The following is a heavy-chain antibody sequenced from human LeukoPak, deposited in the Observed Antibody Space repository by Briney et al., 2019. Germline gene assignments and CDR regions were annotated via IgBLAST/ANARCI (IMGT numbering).Heavy chain of an antibody. CDR1: GGTFSSYA. CDR3: ARQYYYGSGILGY. V-gene: IGHV1-69*05. Sequence: GASVKVSCKASGGTFSSYAISWVRQAPGQGLNYAQRFQGRVTITTDESTSTAYMELSSLRSEDTAVYYCARQYYYGSGILGYWGQGTLVTVSS. J-gene: IGHJ4*02. D-gene: IGHD3-10*01.